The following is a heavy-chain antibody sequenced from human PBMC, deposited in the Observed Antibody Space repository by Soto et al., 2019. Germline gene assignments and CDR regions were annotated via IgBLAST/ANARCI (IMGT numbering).Heavy chain of an antibody. CDR1: GGSISSGGYY. D-gene: IGHD2-2*01. V-gene: IGHV4-31*03. CDR3: ARQVRPAAMLDYFDY. CDR2: IYYSGST. J-gene: IGHJ4*02. Sequence: QVQLQESGPGLVKPSQTLSLTCTVSGGSISSGGYYWSWIRQHPGKGLEWIGYIYYSGSTYYNPSLKSRVTISVDTSKNQFSLKLSSVTAADTAVFYCARQVRPAAMLDYFDYWGQGTLVTVSS.